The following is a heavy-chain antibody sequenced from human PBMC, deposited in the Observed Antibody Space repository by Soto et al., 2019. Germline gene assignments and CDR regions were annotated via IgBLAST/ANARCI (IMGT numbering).Heavy chain of an antibody. Sequence: QVHLQESGPGLVKPSETLSLTCTVSGGSMNDYYWSWIRQPPGKGLEWIGYIYYSGSTYYSPSLKSRVTISVDTSKNQFILRLSSVTAAATAVYYCARRGGEYYFDSWGQGTLVTVSS. V-gene: IGHV4-59*08. CDR1: GGSMNDYY. J-gene: IGHJ4*02. CDR2: IYYSGST. CDR3: ARRGGEYYFDS.